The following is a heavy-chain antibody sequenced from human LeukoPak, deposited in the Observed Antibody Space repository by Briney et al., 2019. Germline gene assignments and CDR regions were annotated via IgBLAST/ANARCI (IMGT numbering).Heavy chain of an antibody. Sequence: GKSLRLSCAASGFTFSDYGMHWVRQAPGKGLEWVAVISFDGSCKHYADSVKGRFTISRDNSKNTLYMQMNSLRAEDTAVYYCAKDVLVRGVINGFDYWGQGTLVTVSS. CDR2: ISFDGSCK. CDR3: AKDVLVRGVINGFDY. CDR1: GFTFSDYG. D-gene: IGHD3-10*01. V-gene: IGHV3-30*18. J-gene: IGHJ4*02.